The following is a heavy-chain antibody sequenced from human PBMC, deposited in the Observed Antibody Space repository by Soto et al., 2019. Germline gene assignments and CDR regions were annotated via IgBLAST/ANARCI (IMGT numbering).Heavy chain of an antibody. CDR2: ISAYNGNT. Sequence: QVQLVQSGAEVKKPGASVKVSCKASGYTFTSYGISWVRQAPGQGLEWMGWISAYNGNTNYAQKLQGRVTMTTDKYTSTAYMELRSLRSDDTAVYYCASAYYDILTGYYYYGMDVWGQGTTVTVSS. D-gene: IGHD3-9*01. V-gene: IGHV1-18*01. CDR1: GYTFTSYG. CDR3: ASAYYDILTGYYYYGMDV. J-gene: IGHJ6*02.